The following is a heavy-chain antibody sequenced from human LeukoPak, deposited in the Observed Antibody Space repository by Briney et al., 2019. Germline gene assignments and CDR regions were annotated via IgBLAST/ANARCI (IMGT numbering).Heavy chain of an antibody. D-gene: IGHD3-3*01. V-gene: IGHV4-39*07. Sequence: SETLSLTCTVSGGSISSSSYYWGWIRQPPGKGLEWIGSIYYSGSTYYNPSLKSRVTISVDTSKNQFSLKLRSVTAADTAVYYCAREGLRFLEWLRETAPGQPLDYWGQGTLVTVSS. CDR2: IYYSGST. CDR1: GGSISSSSYY. CDR3: AREGLRFLEWLRETAPGQPLDY. J-gene: IGHJ4*02.